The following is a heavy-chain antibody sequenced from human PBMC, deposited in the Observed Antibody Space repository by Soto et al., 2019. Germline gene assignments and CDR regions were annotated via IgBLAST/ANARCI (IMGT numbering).Heavy chain of an antibody. CDR1: GCTFSSYA. CDR3: VKSTAYYDFWSGYYGQDYYGMDV. J-gene: IGHJ6*02. CDR2: ISSNGGST. Sequence: PGGSLRLSCSAAGCTFSSYAMQWVRQAPGKGLEYVSAISSNGGSTYYADSVKGRFTISRDNSKNTLYLQMSSLRAEDTAVYYCVKSTAYYDFWSGYYGQDYYGMDVWGQGTTVTVSS. D-gene: IGHD3-3*01. V-gene: IGHV3-64D*08.